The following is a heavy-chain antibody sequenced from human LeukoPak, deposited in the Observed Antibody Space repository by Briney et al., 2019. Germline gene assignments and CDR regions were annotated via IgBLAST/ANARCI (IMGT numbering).Heavy chain of an antibody. Sequence: PSQTLSLTCTVSGGSISSGDFYWSWIRQHPGKGLEWIGYIYYSGTTYYSPSLKSRVTISLDTTKNQFSLKLSSVTAADTAVYYCARVSRDLNRYPIDYWGQGTLVTVSS. V-gene: IGHV4-31*03. D-gene: IGHD3-9*01. CDR1: GGSISSGDFY. CDR3: ARVSRDLNRYPIDY. CDR2: IYYSGTT. J-gene: IGHJ4*02.